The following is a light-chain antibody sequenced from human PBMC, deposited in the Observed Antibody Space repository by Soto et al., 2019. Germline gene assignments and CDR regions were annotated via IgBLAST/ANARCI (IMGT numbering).Light chain of an antibody. CDR1: SRDVGGFNY. J-gene: IGLJ1*01. CDR3: NSYTRSSPYV. CDR2: DVT. Sequence: QSALTQPASVSGSPGQSITISCTGTSRDVGGFNYVSWYQQHPGKAPKLRIYDVTNRPSGVSYRFSGSKTGNTASLTITGLQTEDVADYYFNSYTRSSPYVFGTGTKVTVL. V-gene: IGLV2-14*03.